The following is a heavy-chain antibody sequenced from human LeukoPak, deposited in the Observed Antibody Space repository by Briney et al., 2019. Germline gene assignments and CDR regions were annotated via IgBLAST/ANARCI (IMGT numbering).Heavy chain of an antibody. CDR2: IYYSGST. D-gene: IGHD5-24*01. Sequence: SETLSLTCAVSGGSISNSHYWGWIRQPPGKGLEWIGSIYYSGSTYYNPSLKSRVIISVDTSKNQFSLKLTLVTAADTAIYYCARTRTDGYNFGFDYWGQGNLVTVSS. V-gene: IGHV4-39*01. CDR3: ARTRTDGYNFGFDY. CDR1: GGSISNSHY. J-gene: IGHJ4*02.